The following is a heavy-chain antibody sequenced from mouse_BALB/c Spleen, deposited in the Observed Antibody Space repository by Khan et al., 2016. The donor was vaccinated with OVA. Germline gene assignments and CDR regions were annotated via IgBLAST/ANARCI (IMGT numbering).Heavy chain of an antibody. CDR3: AGRFDY. Sequence: QVQLKQSGPELVKPGASVKMSCRASGYTFTDHYINWVKQKPGQGPEWIGWIHPGSANTKYNENFKGKATLTVDTSSRTAFMQLNSLTAEDTAVYFWAGRFDYWGQGTTLTVSS. CDR1: GYTFTDHY. J-gene: IGHJ2*01. CDR2: IHPGSANT. V-gene: IGHV1-84*02.